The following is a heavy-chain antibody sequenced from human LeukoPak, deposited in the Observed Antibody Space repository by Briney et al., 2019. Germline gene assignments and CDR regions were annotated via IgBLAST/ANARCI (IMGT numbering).Heavy chain of an antibody. V-gene: IGHV3-30*04. J-gene: IGHJ3*02. CDR2: ISYDGSNK. CDR1: GFTFSSYA. D-gene: IGHD3-10*01. Sequence: GGSLRFSCAASGFTFSSYALHWVRQAPGKGLEWVAVISYDGSNKYYADSAKGRFTVSRDNSKNTLYLQMNSLRAEDTAVYYCARDRKGLWFGDYDIWGQGKMVTVS. CDR3: ARDRKGLWFGDYDI.